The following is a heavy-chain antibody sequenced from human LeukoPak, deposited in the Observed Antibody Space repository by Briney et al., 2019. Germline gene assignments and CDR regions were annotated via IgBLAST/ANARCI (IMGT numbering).Heavy chain of an antibody. CDR3: ARVSLPLYYYDSSGYAI. CDR2: ISAYNGNT. Sequence: ASVKVSCKASGYTFTSYGISWVRQAPGQGLEWMGWISAYNGNTNYAQKLQGRVTMTTDTSTSTAYMELRSLRSEDTAVYYCARVSLPLYYYDSSGYAIWGQGTMVTVSS. J-gene: IGHJ3*02. D-gene: IGHD3-22*01. V-gene: IGHV1-18*01. CDR1: GYTFTSYG.